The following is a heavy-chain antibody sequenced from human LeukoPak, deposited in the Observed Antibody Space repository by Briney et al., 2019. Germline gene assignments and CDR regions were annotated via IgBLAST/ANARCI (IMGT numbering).Heavy chain of an antibody. D-gene: IGHD5-24*01. CDR1: GFTFSSYA. CDR2: IIGSGGST. Sequence: GGSLRLSCEASGFTFSSYAMSWVRQAPGKGLEWVSAIIGSGGSTYYADSVKGRFTISRDNSKNTVYLQRNSLRAEDTAVYYCAKTRPPRWLQFLDYWGQGTLVTVSS. V-gene: IGHV3-23*01. J-gene: IGHJ4*02. CDR3: AKTRPPRWLQFLDY.